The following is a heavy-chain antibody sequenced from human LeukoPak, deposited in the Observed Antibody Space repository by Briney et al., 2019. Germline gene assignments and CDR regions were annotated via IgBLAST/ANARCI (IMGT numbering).Heavy chain of an antibody. CDR2: IYDSGST. V-gene: IGHV4-39*07. CDR3: ARVPNYYDSSGYVALAFDI. J-gene: IGHJ3*02. D-gene: IGHD3-22*01. Sequence: PSETLSLTCTVSGGSIRSSYYYWGWIRQPPGKGLEWIGSIYDSGSTYYNPSLKSRVTISVDTSKNQFSLKLSSVTAADTAVYYCARVPNYYDSSGYVALAFDIWGQGTMVTVSS. CDR1: GGSIRSSYYY.